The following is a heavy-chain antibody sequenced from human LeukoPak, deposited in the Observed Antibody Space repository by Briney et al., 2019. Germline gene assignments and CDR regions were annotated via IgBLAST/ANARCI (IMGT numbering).Heavy chain of an antibody. CDR3: ARSGSPNYYYYGMDV. V-gene: IGHV3-48*04. CDR1: GFTFSSYW. J-gene: IGHJ6*02. Sequence: PGGSLRLSCAASGFTFSSYWMHWVRQAPGKGLEWVSYISSSSSTIYYADSVKGRFTVSRDNAKNSLYLQMNSLRAEDTAVYYCARSGSPNYYYYGMDVWGQGTTVTVSS. CDR2: ISSSSSTI.